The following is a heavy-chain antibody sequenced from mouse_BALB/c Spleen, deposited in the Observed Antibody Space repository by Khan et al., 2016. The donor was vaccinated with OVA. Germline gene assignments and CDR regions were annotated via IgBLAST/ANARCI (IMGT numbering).Heavy chain of an antibody. CDR2: LWGDGST. J-gene: IGHJ4*01. D-gene: IGHD2-10*01. V-gene: IGHV2-6-7*01. CDR1: GFSLNGYG. CDR3: ARAYDGNYREARDY. Sequence: QVQLKESGPGLVAPSQSLSITCPVSGFSLNGYGVNWVRQPPGKGLEWLGMLWGDGSTDYNSVLKSRLSISQDKSKSQVFLKMTSLQTDDTAMYYCARAYDGNYREARDYWGQGTSVTVSS.